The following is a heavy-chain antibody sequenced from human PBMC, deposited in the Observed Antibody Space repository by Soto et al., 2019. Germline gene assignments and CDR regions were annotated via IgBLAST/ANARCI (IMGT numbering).Heavy chain of an antibody. Sequence: QVQLQQWGAGLLKPSETLSLTCAVYGGSFSGYYWSWIRQPPGKGLEWIGEINQSGSTNYNPSLKSRVTISVDTSKNQFSLKLSSVTAADTAVYYCARGAPYYYYGMDVWGQGTTVTGSS. J-gene: IGHJ6*02. CDR1: GGSFSGYY. V-gene: IGHV4-34*01. CDR2: INQSGST. CDR3: ARGAPYYYYGMDV.